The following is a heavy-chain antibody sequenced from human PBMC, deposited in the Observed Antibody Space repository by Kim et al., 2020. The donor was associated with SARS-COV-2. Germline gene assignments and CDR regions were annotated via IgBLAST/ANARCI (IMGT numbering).Heavy chain of an antibody. J-gene: IGHJ4*02. D-gene: IGHD2-21*01. Sequence: SETLSLSCAVYGGSFSGYYWGWIRQPPGKGLEWIGEISHSGNSNYNPSLKSRVTISVDTSKNQFSLKMGSVTAADTAIYYCARVAYSQGRRSEFDYWGQG. CDR3: ARVAYSQGRRSEFDY. CDR1: GGSFSGYY. V-gene: IGHV4-34*01. CDR2: ISHSGNS.